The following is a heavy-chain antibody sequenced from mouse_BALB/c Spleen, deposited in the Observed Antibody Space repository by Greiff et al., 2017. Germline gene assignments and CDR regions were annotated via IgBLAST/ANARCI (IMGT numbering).Heavy chain of an antibody. CDR2: IDPENGDT. Sequence: EVKLVESGAELVRSGASVKLSCTASGFNIKDYYMHWVKQRPEQGLEWIGWIDPENGDTEYAPKFQGKATMTADTSSNTAYLQLSSLTSEDTAVYYCNAENYGNRGEFDYWGQGTTPTVSS. D-gene: IGHD2-1*01. CDR3: NAENYGNRGEFDY. CDR1: GFNIKDYY. J-gene: IGHJ2*01. V-gene: IGHV14-4*02.